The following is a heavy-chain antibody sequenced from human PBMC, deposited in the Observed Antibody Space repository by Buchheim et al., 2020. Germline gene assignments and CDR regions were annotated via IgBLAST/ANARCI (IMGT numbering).Heavy chain of an antibody. Sequence: QVQLQQWGAGLLKPSETLSLTCAVYGGSFSGYYWSWIRQPPGKGLEWIGEINHSGSTNYNPSLKSRVTISVDTSKNQFSLKLSSLTAADTAVYYCARGRLRTKLEDWFDPWGQGTL. CDR3: ARGRLRTKLEDWFDP. J-gene: IGHJ5*02. D-gene: IGHD1-1*01. CDR2: INHSGST. V-gene: IGHV4-34*01. CDR1: GGSFSGYY.